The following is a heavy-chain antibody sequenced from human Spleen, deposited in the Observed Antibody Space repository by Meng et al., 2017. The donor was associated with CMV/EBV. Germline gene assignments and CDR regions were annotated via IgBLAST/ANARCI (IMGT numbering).Heavy chain of an antibody. CDR2: IAHDGSIT. Sequence: LSLTCAASGFTFSSYSMNWVRQAPGQGLDWVAAIAHDGSITLYADSVKGRSTISRDNSKNTLFLQMDSLRVEDTAIYYCARKGGGSGSFDYFDSWGQGTLVTVSS. CDR1: GFTFSSYS. J-gene: IGHJ4*02. CDR3: ARKGGGSGSFDYFDS. D-gene: IGHD3-3*01. V-gene: IGHV3-30*04.